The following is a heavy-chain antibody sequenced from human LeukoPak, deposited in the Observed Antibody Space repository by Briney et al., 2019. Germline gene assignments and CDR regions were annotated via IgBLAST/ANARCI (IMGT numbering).Heavy chain of an antibody. CDR1: GGSINSY. J-gene: IGHJ5*02. CDR2: ISGSVTI. V-gene: IGHV4-4*07. Sequence: PSETLSLTCTVSGGSINSYWSWIRQPAGKGLEWIGRISGSVTITYNPALQSRLSISIDTSKNQFSLKLMSVTAADTAVYYWARDSGTTGEVKFDPWGQGTLVTVSS. D-gene: IGHD3-10*01. CDR3: ARDSGTTGEVKFDP.